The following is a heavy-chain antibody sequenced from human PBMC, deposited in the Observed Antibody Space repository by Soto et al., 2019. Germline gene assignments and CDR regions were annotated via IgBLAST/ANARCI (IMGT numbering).Heavy chain of an antibody. D-gene: IGHD3-3*01. CDR1: GYTFTGYY. J-gene: IGHJ6*02. Sequence: ASVKVSCKASGYTFTGYYMHWVRQAPGQGLEWMGWINPNSGGTNYAQKFQGRVTMTRDTPISTAYMELSRLRSDDTAVYYCARDWSGDFWNGMDVWGQGTMVTVSS. V-gene: IGHV1-2*02. CDR3: ARDWSGDFWNGMDV. CDR2: INPNSGGT.